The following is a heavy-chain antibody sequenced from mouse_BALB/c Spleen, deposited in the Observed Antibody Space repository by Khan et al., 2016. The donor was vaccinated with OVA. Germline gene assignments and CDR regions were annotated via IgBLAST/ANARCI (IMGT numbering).Heavy chain of an antibody. V-gene: IGHV2-2*01. J-gene: IGHJ3*01. Sequence: QVQLQQSGPGLVQPSQSLSITCTVSGFSLNTYGIHWVRQSPGKGLEWLGVIWSGGNTDYNAPFISRLNITKDNSKSQVFFKMNSLQPDDTAIYXCARNSYRYDFTYWGQGTLVTVSA. D-gene: IGHD2-12*01. CDR2: IWSGGNT. CDR1: GFSLNTYG. CDR3: ARNSYRYDFTY.